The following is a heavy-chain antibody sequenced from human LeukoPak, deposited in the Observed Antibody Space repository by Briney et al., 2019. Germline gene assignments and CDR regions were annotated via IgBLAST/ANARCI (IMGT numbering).Heavy chain of an antibody. CDR1: GFTFSSYG. Sequence: GGSLRLSCAASGFTFSSYGMHWVRQAPGKGLEWVAVIWHDGRNKEHADSVKGRFTISRDNSKNTLYLQMNSLRAEDTAVYCCARDEGKENGMDVWGQGTTVTVS. J-gene: IGHJ6*02. CDR3: ARDEGKENGMDV. CDR2: IWHDGRNK. V-gene: IGHV3-33*01.